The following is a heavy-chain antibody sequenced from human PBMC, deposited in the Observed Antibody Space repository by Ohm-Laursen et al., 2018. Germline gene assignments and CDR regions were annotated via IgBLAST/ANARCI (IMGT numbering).Heavy chain of an antibody. CDR1: GGSISSYY. D-gene: IGHD6-6*01. CDR3: ARSFDSYYFDL. V-gene: IGHV4-59*12. CDR2: IYYSGST. Sequence: TLSLTCTVSGGSISSYYWSWIRQPPGKGLEWIGYIYYSGSTNYNPSLKSRVTISVDTSKNQFSLKVKSVTAADTAVYYCARSFDSYYFDLWGQGTLVTVSS. J-gene: IGHJ4*02.